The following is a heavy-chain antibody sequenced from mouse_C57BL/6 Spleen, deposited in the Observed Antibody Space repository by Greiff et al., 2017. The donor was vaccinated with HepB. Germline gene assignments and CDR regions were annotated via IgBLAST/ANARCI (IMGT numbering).Heavy chain of an antibody. CDR1: GFTFSSYG. CDR3: ARHLASSPIAMDY. Sequence: EVQVVESGGDLVKPGGSLKLSCAASGFTFSSYGMSWVRQTPDKRLEWVATISSGGSYTYYPDSVKGRFTISRDNAKNTLYLQMSSLKSEDTAMYYCARHLASSPIAMDYWGQGTSVTVSS. CDR2: ISSGGSYT. J-gene: IGHJ4*01. V-gene: IGHV5-6*01. D-gene: IGHD6-1*01.